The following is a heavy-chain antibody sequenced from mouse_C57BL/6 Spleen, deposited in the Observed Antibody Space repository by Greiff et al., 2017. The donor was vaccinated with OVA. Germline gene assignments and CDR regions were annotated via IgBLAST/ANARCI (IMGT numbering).Heavy chain of an antibody. D-gene: IGHD2-3*01. CDR1: GYTFTDYY. V-gene: IGHV1-26*01. CDR3: ATGLLNAMDY. Sequence: EVQLQQSGPELVKPGASVKISCKASGYTFTDYYMNWVKQSHGKSLEWIGDINPNNGGTSYNQKFKGKATLTVDKSSSTAYMELRSLTSEDSAVYYCATGLLNAMDYWGQGTSVTVSS. CDR2: INPNNGGT. J-gene: IGHJ4*01.